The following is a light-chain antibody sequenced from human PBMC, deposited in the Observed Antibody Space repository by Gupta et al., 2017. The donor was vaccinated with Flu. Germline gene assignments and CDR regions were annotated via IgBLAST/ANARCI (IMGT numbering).Light chain of an antibody. J-gene: IGKJ4*01. CDR1: QDIDNY. CDR2: EVA. V-gene: IGKV1-33*01. CDR3: QQTDDLPLT. Sequence: IQKTQSPSSLSASVGDRVTITCQASQDIDNYLNWYQQKPGKAPKLLIYEVAYLKAGVPSRFSGSGSGTVFAFTISSLQPEDIATYYCQQTDDLPLTFGGGTTVEIK.